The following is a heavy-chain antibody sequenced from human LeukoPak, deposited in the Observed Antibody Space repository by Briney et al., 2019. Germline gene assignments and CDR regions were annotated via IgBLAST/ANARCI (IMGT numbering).Heavy chain of an antibody. D-gene: IGHD6-25*01. J-gene: IGHJ3*02. CDR1: GYTFTDYY. Sequence: ASVKVSCRASGYTFTDYYIHWVRQDPGQGLEYMGWINPNSGGTNYAQKFQDRVTVTRDTSISTAYMELSSLKSEDTAVYYCARAPGIAAIGAFDIWGQGTMVTVSS. V-gene: IGHV1-2*02. CDR3: ARAPGIAAIGAFDI. CDR2: INPNSGGT.